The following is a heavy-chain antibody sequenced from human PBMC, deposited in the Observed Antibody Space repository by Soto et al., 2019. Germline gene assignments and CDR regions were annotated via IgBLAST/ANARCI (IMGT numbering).Heavy chain of an antibody. CDR2: IYHSGST. D-gene: IGHD6-13*01. CDR3: ARQQAGADV. V-gene: IGHV4-4*02. CDR1: GGSISSSNW. Sequence: SETLSLTCAVSGGSISSSNWWSWVRQPPGKGLEWIGEIYHSGSTRYSPAFQGQVTISADKSISTAYLQWSSLKASDTGIYYCARQQAGADVWGQGTMVTVSS. J-gene: IGHJ3*01.